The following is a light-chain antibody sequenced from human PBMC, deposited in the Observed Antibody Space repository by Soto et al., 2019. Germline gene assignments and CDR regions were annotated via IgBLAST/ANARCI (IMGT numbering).Light chain of an antibody. CDR1: SSDVGGYNY. Sequence: QSAPTQPPSASGSPGQSATISCTGTSSDVGGYNYVSWYQQYPGKAPKLMIYEVSKRPSGVPDRFSGSKSGNTASLTVSGLQDEDEADYYCSSYAGSSTWVFGGGTKLTGL. V-gene: IGLV2-8*01. J-gene: IGLJ2*01. CDR2: EVS. CDR3: SSYAGSSTWV.